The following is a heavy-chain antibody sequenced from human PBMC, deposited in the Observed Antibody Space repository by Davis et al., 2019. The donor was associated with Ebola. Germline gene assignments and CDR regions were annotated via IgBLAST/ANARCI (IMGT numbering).Heavy chain of an antibody. J-gene: IGHJ5*01. D-gene: IGHD5-12*01. CDR1: GYTFTNYD. Sequence: ASVKVSCKASGYTFTNYDDHWVLHGTGQGLEWIGWMNPNSGNTGYGQNFQGRVTMTRNTSISTAYMELSSLTSEDTAVYYCARGRKVARMGSWFDSWGQGTLVTVSS. CDR3: ARGRKVARMGSWFDS. V-gene: IGHV1-8*01. CDR2: MNPNSGNT.